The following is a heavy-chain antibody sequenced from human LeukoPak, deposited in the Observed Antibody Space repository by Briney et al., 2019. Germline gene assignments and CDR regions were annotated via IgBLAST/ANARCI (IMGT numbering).Heavy chain of an antibody. CDR1: GFTFSSYA. CDR3: ASGLRYFDWFLDV. V-gene: IGHV3-7*01. J-gene: IGHJ6*02. CDR2: IKQDGSEK. D-gene: IGHD3-9*01. Sequence: GGSLRLSCAASGFTFSSYAMSWVRQAPGKGLEWVANIKQDGSEKYYVDSVKGRFTISRDNAKNSLYLQMNSLRAEDTAVYYCASGLRYFDWFLDVWGQGTTVTVSS.